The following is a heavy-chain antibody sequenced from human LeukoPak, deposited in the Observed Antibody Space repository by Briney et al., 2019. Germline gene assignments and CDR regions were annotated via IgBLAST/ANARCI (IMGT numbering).Heavy chain of an antibody. CDR2: ISVSGGST. Sequence: SMRLSCADSGFTYSIYAMSSVRQAPGNGLEWVSAISVSGGSTYYADSVKGRFTISRDNSKKTLYLQMNSLRAEDTAVYYCAKGVGIYYYYGMDVWGQGTTVTVSS. D-gene: IGHD3-3*01. CDR1: GFTYSIYA. V-gene: IGHV3-23*01. CDR3: AKGVGIYYYYGMDV. J-gene: IGHJ6*02.